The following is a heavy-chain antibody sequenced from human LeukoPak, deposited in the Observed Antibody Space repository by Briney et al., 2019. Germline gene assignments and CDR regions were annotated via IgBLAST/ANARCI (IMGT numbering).Heavy chain of an antibody. CDR2: IIPIFGTA. Sequence: WASVKVSCKASGGTFSSYAISWVRQAPGQGLEWMGGIIPIFGTANYAQKFQGRVTITADESTSTAYMELSSLRSEDTAVYYCARGGASGSHLHWFDPWGQGTLVTVSS. J-gene: IGHJ5*02. D-gene: IGHD3-10*01. V-gene: IGHV1-69*13. CDR3: ARGGASGSHLHWFDP. CDR1: GGTFSSYA.